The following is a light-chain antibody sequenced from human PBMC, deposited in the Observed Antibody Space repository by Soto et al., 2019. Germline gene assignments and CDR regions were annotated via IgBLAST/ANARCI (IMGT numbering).Light chain of an antibody. CDR3: QQYNIWPL. V-gene: IGKV3-15*01. CDR2: GAS. Sequence: EIVMTQSPATLSVSPGERATLSSRASQSVSSNLAWYQQNPGQAPRLLIYGASTRAIGIPAGFSGSGSGTEFSLIISSLQSEEFAVYYCQQYNIWPLFGPRTKVDIK. J-gene: IGKJ3*01. CDR1: QSVSSN.